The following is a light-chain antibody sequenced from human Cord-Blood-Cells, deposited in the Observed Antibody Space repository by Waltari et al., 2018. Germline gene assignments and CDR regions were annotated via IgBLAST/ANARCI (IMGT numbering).Light chain of an antibody. CDR3: NSRDSSGNHVV. CDR1: SLRSYY. CDR2: GKN. Sequence: SSELTQDPAVSVALGQTARITCQGDSLRSYYASWYQQKPGQAHVLVIYGKNNRPSGIPDRFSGSSSGNTASLTITGAQAEDEADYYCNSRDSSGNHVVFGGGTKLTVL. J-gene: IGLJ2*01. V-gene: IGLV3-19*01.